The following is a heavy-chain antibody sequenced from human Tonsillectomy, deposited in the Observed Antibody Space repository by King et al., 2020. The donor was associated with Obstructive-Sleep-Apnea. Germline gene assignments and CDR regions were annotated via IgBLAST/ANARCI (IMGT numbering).Heavy chain of an antibody. Sequence: VQLVESGGGVVQPGRSLRLSCAASGFTFSSYAMNWVRQAPGKGLEWVALISNDGSNKYYADSVKGRFTISRDNSKNTLYLQMDSLRAEDTAVYYCSDLVGYCSSVSCPGYWGQGTLVTVSS. CDR1: GFTFSSYA. J-gene: IGHJ4*02. CDR3: SDLVGYCSSVSCPGY. D-gene: IGHD2-2*01. CDR2: ISNDGSNK. V-gene: IGHV3-30*04.